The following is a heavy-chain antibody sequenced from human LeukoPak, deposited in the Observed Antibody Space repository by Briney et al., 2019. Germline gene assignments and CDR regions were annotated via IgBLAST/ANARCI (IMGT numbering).Heavy chain of an antibody. D-gene: IGHD2-15*01. Sequence: SETLSLTCTVSGGSISSYYWSWIRQPAGKGLEWIGRIYTSGSTNYNPSLQSRVTMSVDTSKNQFSLKLSSVTAADTAVYYCARGAPVEVAATLYYMDVWGKGTTVTISS. J-gene: IGHJ6*03. CDR2: IYTSGST. CDR1: GGSISSYY. CDR3: ARGAPVEVAATLYYMDV. V-gene: IGHV4-4*07.